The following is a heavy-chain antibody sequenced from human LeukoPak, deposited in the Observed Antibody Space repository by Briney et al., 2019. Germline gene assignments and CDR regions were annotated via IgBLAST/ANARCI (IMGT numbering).Heavy chain of an antibody. CDR1: GGSISSSSYY. V-gene: IGHV4-39*07. CDR2: IYYSGST. J-gene: IGHJ6*03. CDR3: ARVTMARNRGYYYMDV. Sequence: SETLSLTCTVSGGSISSSSYYWGWIRQPPGKGLEWIGSIYYSGSTYYNPSLKSRVTISVDTSKNQFSLKLSSVTAADTAVYYCARVTMARNRGYYYMDVWGKGTTVTVSS. D-gene: IGHD5-24*01.